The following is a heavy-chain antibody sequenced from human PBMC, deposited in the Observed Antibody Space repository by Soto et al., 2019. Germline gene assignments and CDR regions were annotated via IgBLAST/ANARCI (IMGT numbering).Heavy chain of an antibody. V-gene: IGHV3-23*01. CDR3: AKNPHYDFWSGYPNWFAP. CDR1: GFAFSSYA. J-gene: IGHJ5*02. D-gene: IGHD3-3*01. Sequence: GVLRLSCAASGFAFSSYAMNWVRQAPGKGLEWVSAISGSGDNTYYADSVKGRFTISRDNSKNTLYLQMNSLRAEDRAVYYCAKNPHYDFWSGYPNWFAPWGQGTLVTVSS. CDR2: ISGSGDNT.